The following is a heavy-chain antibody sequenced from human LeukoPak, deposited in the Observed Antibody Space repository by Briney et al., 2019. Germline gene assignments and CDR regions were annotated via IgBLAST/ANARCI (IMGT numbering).Heavy chain of an antibody. CDR1: GGSISRSY. Sequence: SETLSLTCTVSGGSISRSYWSWMRQPAGKGPEWIGRIYGSGTITYNPSLESRVTMSVDTSKNQFSLKLRSVTAADTAVYYCARVVGGYYVRWYFDLWGRGTLVTVSS. CDR3: ARVVGGYYVRWYFDL. D-gene: IGHD3-22*01. CDR2: IYGSGTI. V-gene: IGHV4-4*07. J-gene: IGHJ2*01.